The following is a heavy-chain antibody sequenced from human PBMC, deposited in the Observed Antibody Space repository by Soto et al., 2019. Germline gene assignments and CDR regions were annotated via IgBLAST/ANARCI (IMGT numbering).Heavy chain of an antibody. CDR3: ARVLTPRKLRSLALHP. CDR1: GYTFTSYY. D-gene: IGHD3-9*01. J-gene: IGHJ5*02. Sequence: GASVKVSCKASGYTFTSYYMHWVRQAPGQGLEWMGIINPSGGSTSYAQKFQGRVTMTRDTSTSTVYMELSSLRSEDTAVYYCARVLTPRKLRSLALHPWRQGTLVSV. CDR2: INPSGGST. V-gene: IGHV1-46*03.